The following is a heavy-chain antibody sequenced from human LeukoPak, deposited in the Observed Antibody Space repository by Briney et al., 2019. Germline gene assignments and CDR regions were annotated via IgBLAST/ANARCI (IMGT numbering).Heavy chain of an antibody. J-gene: IGHJ6*02. CDR1: GLTFSSYG. D-gene: IGHD3-22*01. CDR3: AKDLLYYDSSGYHYGMDV. CDR2: ISYDGSNK. V-gene: IGHV3-30*18. Sequence: GGSLRLSCAASGLTFSSYGMHWVRQAPGKGLEGVAGISYDGSNKYYADSVKGRFTISRDNSKNTLYLQMNSLRAEDTAVYYCAKDLLYYDSSGYHYGMDVWGQGTTVTVSS.